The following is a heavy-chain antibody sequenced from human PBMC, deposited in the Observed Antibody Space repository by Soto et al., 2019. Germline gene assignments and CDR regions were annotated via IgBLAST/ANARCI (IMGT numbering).Heavy chain of an antibody. V-gene: IGHV1-69*02. CDR3: ARAPSYDYICGSYRSSVDY. CDR2: IIPILGIA. D-gene: IGHD3-16*02. J-gene: IGHJ4*02. CDR1: GGTFSSYT. Sequence: GASVKVSCKASGGTFSSYTISWVRQAPGQGLEWMGRIIPILGIANYAQKFQGRVTMTTDTSTSTAYMELRSLRSDDTAVYYCARAPSYDYICGSYRSSVDYWGQGTLVTVSS.